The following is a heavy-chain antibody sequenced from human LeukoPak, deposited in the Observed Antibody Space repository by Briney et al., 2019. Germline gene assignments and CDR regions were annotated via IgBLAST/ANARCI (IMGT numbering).Heavy chain of an antibody. CDR3: ARVDYCDSSGYYIYAFDI. Sequence: SVKVSCKASGGTFSSYAISWVRQAPGQGLEWMGGIIPIFGTANYAQKFQGRVTITADESTSTAYMELSSLRSEDTAVYYCARVDYCDSSGYYIYAFDIWGQGTMVTVSP. J-gene: IGHJ3*02. V-gene: IGHV1-69*13. CDR1: GGTFSSYA. D-gene: IGHD3-22*01. CDR2: IIPIFGTA.